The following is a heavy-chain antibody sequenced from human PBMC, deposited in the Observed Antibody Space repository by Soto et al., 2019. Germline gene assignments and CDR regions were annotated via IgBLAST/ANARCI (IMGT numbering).Heavy chain of an antibody. D-gene: IGHD1-26*01. CDR3: AREMGALRPSGGSYYVGYYYGMDV. CDR2: ISSSSSYI. J-gene: IGHJ6*02. CDR1: GFTFSSYS. Sequence: GESLKISCAASGFTFSSYSMNWVRQAPGKGLEWVSSISSSSSYIYYADSVKGRFTISRDNAKNSLYLQMNSLRAEDTAVYYCAREMGALRPSGGSYYVGYYYGMDVWGQGTTVTVSS. V-gene: IGHV3-21*01.